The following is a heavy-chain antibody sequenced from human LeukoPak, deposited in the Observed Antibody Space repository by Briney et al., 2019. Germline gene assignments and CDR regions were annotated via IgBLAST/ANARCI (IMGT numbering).Heavy chain of an antibody. J-gene: IGHJ4*02. CDR1: GGSISSYY. CDR2: IYYSGST. CDR3: ARVPRDGYNQLDY. D-gene: IGHD5-24*01. Sequence: SETLSLTCTVSGGSISSYYWSWIRQPPGKGLEWIGYIYYSGSTNYNPSLKSRVTISVDTSKNQFSLQLSSVTAADTAVYYCARVPRDGYNQLDYWGQGTLVTVSS. V-gene: IGHV4-59*01.